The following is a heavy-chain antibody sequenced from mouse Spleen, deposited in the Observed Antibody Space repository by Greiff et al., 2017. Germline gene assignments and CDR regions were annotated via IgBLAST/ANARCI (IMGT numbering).Heavy chain of an antibody. Sequence: QVQLQQSGAELARPGASVKLSCKASGYTFTSYWMHWVKQRPGQGLEWIGNINPSNGGTNYNEKFKSKATLTVDKSSSTAYMQLSSLTSEDSAVYYCARGGYSQPPGNYWGQGTTLTVSS. D-gene: IGHD2-12*01. CDR3: ARGGYSQPPGNY. CDR1: GYTFTSYW. V-gene: IGHV1-53*01. J-gene: IGHJ2*01. CDR2: INPSNGGT.